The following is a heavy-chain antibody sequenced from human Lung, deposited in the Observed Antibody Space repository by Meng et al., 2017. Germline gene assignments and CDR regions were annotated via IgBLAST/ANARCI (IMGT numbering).Heavy chain of an antibody. CDR3: TNDRLNH. CDR1: GFTFTDHW. V-gene: IGHV3-74*01. J-gene: IGHJ1*01. D-gene: IGHD1-1*01. Sequence: EVQLVGAGGGLVPAGGSLRLSCAASGFTFTDHWMHWFRQGPGKGLVWVSRINRDGTKPTYADSVKGRFTISRDNAKNTLYLQMNNQRAEDTAFYYCTNDRLNHWGQGALVTVSS. CDR2: INRDGTKP.